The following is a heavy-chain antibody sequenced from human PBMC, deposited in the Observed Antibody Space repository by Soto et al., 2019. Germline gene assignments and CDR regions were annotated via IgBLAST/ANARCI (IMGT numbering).Heavy chain of an antibody. Sequence: ASVKVSCKASGYTFTSYDINWVRQATGQGLEWMGWMNPNSGNTGYAQKFQGRVTMTRNTSISTAYMELSSLGSEDTAVYYCARVITIFGVVIIRAYYYGMDVWGQGTTVTVSS. CDR1: GYTFTSYD. CDR2: MNPNSGNT. D-gene: IGHD3-3*01. CDR3: ARVITIFGVVIIRAYYYGMDV. V-gene: IGHV1-8*01. J-gene: IGHJ6*02.